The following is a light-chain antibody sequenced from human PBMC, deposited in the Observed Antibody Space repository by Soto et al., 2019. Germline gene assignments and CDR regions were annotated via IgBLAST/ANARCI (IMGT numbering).Light chain of an antibody. J-gene: IGKJ4*01. Sequence: DIQMTQSPSSLSASVGDRVTITCRASHDISNYLAWYQQKPGKVPNLLIYAASTLQSGVPSRFSGSGSGTDFTLTISSLQPEDVATYFCQRYNRALALTFGGGTKVEIK. CDR2: AAS. CDR3: QRYNRALALT. CDR1: HDISNY. V-gene: IGKV1-27*01.